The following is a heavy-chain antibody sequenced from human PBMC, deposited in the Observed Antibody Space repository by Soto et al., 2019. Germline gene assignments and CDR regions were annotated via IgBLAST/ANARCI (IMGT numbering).Heavy chain of an antibody. CDR2: IWYDGSNK. CDR3: ARGDLSGSYNWFDP. D-gene: IGHD1-26*01. J-gene: IGHJ5*02. Sequence: PGGSLRLSCAASGFTFSSYGMHWVRQAPGKGLEWVAIIWYDGSNKYYAESVKGRFTISRDNSKNTLYLQMNSLRAEDTAVYYCARGDLSGSYNWFDPWGQGTLVTVSS. V-gene: IGHV3-33*01. CDR1: GFTFSSYG.